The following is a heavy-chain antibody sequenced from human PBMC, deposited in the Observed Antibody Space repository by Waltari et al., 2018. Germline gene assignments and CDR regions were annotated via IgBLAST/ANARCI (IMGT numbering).Heavy chain of an antibody. CDR2: IYYRWST. Sequence: QVQLQESGTGLVKPSETLSLTCTVSGGSISSHYWSWIRQPPGKGLEWIGYIYYRWSTNDNPSLKSRVTISVDTSKNQFSLKLSSVTAADTAVYYCARERMITFGGVIVSYFDYWGQGTLVTVSS. CDR3: ARERMITFGGVIVSYFDY. V-gene: IGHV4-59*11. CDR1: GGSISSHY. D-gene: IGHD3-16*02. J-gene: IGHJ4*02.